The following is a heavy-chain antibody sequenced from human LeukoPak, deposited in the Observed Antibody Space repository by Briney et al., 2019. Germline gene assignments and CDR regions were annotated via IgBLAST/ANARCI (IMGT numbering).Heavy chain of an antibody. CDR2: ISSSSSTI. CDR3: ARGLRVGYDFWSGYST. CDR1: GFTFSSYA. D-gene: IGHD3-3*01. Sequence: GGSLRLSCAASGFTFSSYAMSWVRQAPGKGLEWVSYISSSSSTIYYADSVKGRFTISRDNAKNSLYPQMNSLRAEDTAVYYCARGLRVGYDFWSGYSTWGKGTTVTVSS. V-gene: IGHV3-48*01. J-gene: IGHJ6*04.